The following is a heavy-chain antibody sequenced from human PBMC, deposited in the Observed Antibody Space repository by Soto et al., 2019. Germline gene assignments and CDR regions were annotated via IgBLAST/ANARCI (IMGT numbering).Heavy chain of an antibody. CDR1: GFTFSSYE. V-gene: IGHV3-48*03. CDR3: ARGYVDTGXXXXXXV. CDR2: ISSSGDTI. D-gene: IGHD5-18*01. J-gene: IGHJ6*02. Sequence: EVQLVESGGDLVQPGGSLRLSCEASGFTFSSYEIHWVRQAPGKGPEWISYISSSGDTIYYSESVEGLFTTSRDNAKXXXXXXXNSLRXXXXXXXXXARGYVDTGXXXXXXVWGQ.